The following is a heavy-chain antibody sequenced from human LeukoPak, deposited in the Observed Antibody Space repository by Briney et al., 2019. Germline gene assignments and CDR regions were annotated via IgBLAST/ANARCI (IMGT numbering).Heavy chain of an antibody. CDR1: GFTFNSYA. V-gene: IGHV3-23*01. CDR3: AKDLSVTTKSWFDP. Sequence: PGGSLRLSCATSGFTFNSYAMSWVRQAPGKGLEWVSGISGSGGRTYYADSVKGRFTISRDNSKNTLYLQMNSLRAEDTAVYYCAKDLSVTTKSWFDPWGQGTLVTVSS. J-gene: IGHJ5*02. D-gene: IGHD4-11*01. CDR2: ISGSGGRT.